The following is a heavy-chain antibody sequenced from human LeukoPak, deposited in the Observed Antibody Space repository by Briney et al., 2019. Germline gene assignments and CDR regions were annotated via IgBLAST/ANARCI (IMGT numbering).Heavy chain of an antibody. Sequence: GRSLRLSCAASGFTFDDYAMHWVRQAPGKGLEWVSGISWNSGSIGYADSVKGRFTISRDNAKNSLYLQMNSLRAEDMALYYCAKDTRQDSSGYSLGALDIWGQGTMVTVSS. D-gene: IGHD3-22*01. CDR3: AKDTRQDSSGYSLGALDI. J-gene: IGHJ3*02. V-gene: IGHV3-9*03. CDR2: ISWNSGSI. CDR1: GFTFDDYA.